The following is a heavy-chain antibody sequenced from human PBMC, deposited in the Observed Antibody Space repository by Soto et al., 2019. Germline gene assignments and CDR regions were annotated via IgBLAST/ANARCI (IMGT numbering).Heavy chain of an antibody. CDR2: IYASGTT. CDR1: GGSIGSFY. CDR3: ARSHSFDGSIYHYYFDF. D-gene: IGHD3-3*02. V-gene: IGHV4-59*01. Sequence: LETLSLTCTVSGGSIGSFYWSWIRQHPGGTLEWIGYIYASGTTTYNPSLESRVTMSVDMPNNEFSLDLTSVTAADTAVYYCARSHSFDGSIYHYYFDFWGQGTLVTAPQ. J-gene: IGHJ4*02.